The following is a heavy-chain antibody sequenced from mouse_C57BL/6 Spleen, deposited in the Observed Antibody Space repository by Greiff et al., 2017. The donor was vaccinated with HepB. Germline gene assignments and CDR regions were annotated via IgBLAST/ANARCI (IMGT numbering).Heavy chain of an antibody. CDR2: IDPSDSYT. D-gene: IGHD1-1*02. CDR1: GYTFTSYW. J-gene: IGHJ2*01. CDR3: AREGGLFD. Sequence: QVQLQQPGAELVRPGTSVKLSCKASGYTFTSYWMHWVKQRPGQGLEWIGVIDPSDSYTNYNQKFKGKATLTVDTSSSTAYMQLSSLTSEDSAVYYCAREGGLFDWGQGTTLTVSS. V-gene: IGHV1-59*01.